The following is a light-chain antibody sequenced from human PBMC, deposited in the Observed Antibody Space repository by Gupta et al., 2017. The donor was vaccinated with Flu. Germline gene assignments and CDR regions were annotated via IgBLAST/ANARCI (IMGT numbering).Light chain of an antibody. CDR1: SRDVGGYNF. Sequence: TSRDVGGYNFVSWYQQHPGKAPKLMIYEVSNRPSGVSNRFSGSKSGNTASRTISGLQAEDEADYYCSSFTTSSTWVFGGGTKLTVL. V-gene: IGLV2-14*01. CDR3: SSFTTSSTWV. J-gene: IGLJ3*02. CDR2: EVS.